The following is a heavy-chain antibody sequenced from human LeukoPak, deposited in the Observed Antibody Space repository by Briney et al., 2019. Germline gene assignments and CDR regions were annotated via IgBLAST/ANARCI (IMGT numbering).Heavy chain of an antibody. Sequence: GGSLSLSCAASGFTFSSYAMHWVRQAPGKGLEWVAVISYDGSNKYYADSVKGRFTISRDNAKNSLYLQMNSLRAEDTAVYYCARTGSYHVYYYYYGMDVWGQGTTVTVSS. CDR2: ISYDGSNK. CDR3: ARTGSYHVYYYYYGMDV. V-gene: IGHV3-30-3*01. D-gene: IGHD1-26*01. J-gene: IGHJ6*02. CDR1: GFTFSSYA.